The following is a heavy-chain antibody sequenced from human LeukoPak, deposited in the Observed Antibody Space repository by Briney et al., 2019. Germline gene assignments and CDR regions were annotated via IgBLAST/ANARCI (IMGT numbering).Heavy chain of an antibody. CDR3: ARDCPPDAGITIFGLDP. CDR2: VFYTGAT. CDR1: GGSISSDIDY. V-gene: IGHV4-39*07. J-gene: IGHJ5*02. D-gene: IGHD3-3*01. Sequence: TSETLSLTCTVSGGSISSDIDYWGWIRQPPGKGLEWIASVFYTGATYYNPSLKSRVTISVDTSKNQFSLKLSSVTAADTAVYYCARDCPPDAGITIFGLDPWGQGTLVTVSS.